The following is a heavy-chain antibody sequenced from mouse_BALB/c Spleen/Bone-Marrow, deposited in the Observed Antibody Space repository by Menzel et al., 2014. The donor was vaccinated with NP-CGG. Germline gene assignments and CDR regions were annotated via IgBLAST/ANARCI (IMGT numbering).Heavy chain of an antibody. CDR2: IFPGSGNT. J-gene: IGHJ2*01. CDR1: GYSFTSYY. D-gene: IGHD1-1*01. Sequence: VQLVESGPELVKPGASVKISCKASGYSFTSYYIHWVKQRPGQGLEWIGWIFPGSGNTKYNEKFKGKAPLTADTSSSTAYMQLSSLTSEDSAVYFCVSTFDYWGQGTTLTVSS. CDR3: VSTFDY. V-gene: IGHV1-66*01.